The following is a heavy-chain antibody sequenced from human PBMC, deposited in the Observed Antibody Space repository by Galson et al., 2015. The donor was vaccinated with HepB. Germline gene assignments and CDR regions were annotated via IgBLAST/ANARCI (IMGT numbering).Heavy chain of an antibody. V-gene: IGHV1-18*01. Sequence: QGLEWMGWISAYNGNTNYAQKLQGRVTMTTDTSTSTAYMELRSLRSDDTAVYYCARAGGYSGSYYRGKGWFDPWGQGTLVTVSS. CDR2: ISAYNGNT. D-gene: IGHD1-26*01. CDR3: ARAGGYSGSYYRGKGWFDP. J-gene: IGHJ5*02.